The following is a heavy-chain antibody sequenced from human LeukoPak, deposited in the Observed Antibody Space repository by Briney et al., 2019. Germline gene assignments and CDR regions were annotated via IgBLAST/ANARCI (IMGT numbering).Heavy chain of an antibody. V-gene: IGHV3-30-3*01. D-gene: IGHD4-23*01. CDR2: ISYDGSNK. Sequence: GGSLRLSCAASGFTFSSYAMHWVRQAPGKGLEWVAVISYDGSNKYYADPVKGRFTISRDNSKNTLYLQMNSLRAEDTAVYYCARARYGGNGYYFDCWGQGTLVTVSS. CDR1: GFTFSSYA. J-gene: IGHJ4*02. CDR3: ARARYGGNGYYFDC.